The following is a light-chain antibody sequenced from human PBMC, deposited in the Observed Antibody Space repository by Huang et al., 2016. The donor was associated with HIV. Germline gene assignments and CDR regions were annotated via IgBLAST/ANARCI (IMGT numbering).Light chain of an antibody. J-gene: IGKJ2*01. CDR2: DAS. CDR3: QQRSSWPPT. Sequence: ENVLTQSPATLSLSPGDRATLSCRASQSVSSYLAWYHHKPGQAPRLLIFDASKRATGIPPKFSGIGSGTDFTLTINGLESEDFAVYYCQQRSSWPPTFGQGTKLEIK. V-gene: IGKV3-11*01. CDR1: QSVSSY.